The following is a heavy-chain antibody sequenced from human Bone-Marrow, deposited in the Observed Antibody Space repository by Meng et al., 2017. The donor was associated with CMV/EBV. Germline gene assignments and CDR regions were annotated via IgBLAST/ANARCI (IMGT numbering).Heavy chain of an antibody. D-gene: IGHD3/OR15-3a*01. CDR2: ISSSSSYI. J-gene: IGHJ6*02. CDR3: VKDPSDSYYYGMDV. CDR1: GFTFSSYS. Sequence: GGSLRLSCAASGFTFSSYSMNWVRQAPGKGLEWVSSISSSSSYIYYADSVKGRFTISRDNSKNTLYLQMNSLRPEDTAVYNCVKDPSDSYYYGMDVWGQGTTVTVSS. V-gene: IGHV3-21*01.